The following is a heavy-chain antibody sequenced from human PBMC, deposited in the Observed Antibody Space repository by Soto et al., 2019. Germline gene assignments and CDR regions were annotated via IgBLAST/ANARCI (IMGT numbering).Heavy chain of an antibody. V-gene: IGHV1-3*01. D-gene: IGHD6-13*01. CDR2: IHANNGDT. J-gene: IGHJ5*02. CDR1: GYSFRSYV. Sequence: ASVKVSCKASGYSFRSYVIPWVRQAPRQSLERMGWIHANNGDTKYSQNFQDRVTIIRDTAASTAYMEMSSLRSEDTAGYYCVRRHVSATGIDWFDPWGQGTLVTVSS. CDR3: VRRHVSATGIDWFDP.